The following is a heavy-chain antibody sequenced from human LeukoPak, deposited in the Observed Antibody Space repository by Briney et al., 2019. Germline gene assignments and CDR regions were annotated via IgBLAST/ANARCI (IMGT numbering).Heavy chain of an antibody. CDR1: GYTFTNYG. D-gene: IGHD2-15*01. CDR3: ARDLGRYCSGGRCHYYSYYMDV. J-gene: IGHJ6*03. V-gene: IGHV1-18*01. CDR2: ISTCNGNT. Sequence: ASVKVSCKASGYTFTNYGIGWVRQAPGQGLEWMGWISTCNGNTNYAQKHQGRVTMTTDTSTSTAYMELRRLRSDDTAVYYCARDLGRYCSGGRCHYYSYYMDVWGKGTTVTVSS.